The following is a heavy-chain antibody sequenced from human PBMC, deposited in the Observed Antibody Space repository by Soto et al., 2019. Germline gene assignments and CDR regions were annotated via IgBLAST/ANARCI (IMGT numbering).Heavy chain of an antibody. CDR1: GDSISTFY. D-gene: IGHD3-3*01. CDR3: ARVRSNLFDY. J-gene: IGHJ4*02. V-gene: IGHV4-59*01. Sequence: SETLSLTCTVSGDSISTFYWSWIRQPPGKGLEWIGYIHYSGSTSYNPSLKSQVIISVDTSKNQFSLKLSSVTAADTAVYFCARVRSNLFDYWGQGTLVTVSS. CDR2: IHYSGST.